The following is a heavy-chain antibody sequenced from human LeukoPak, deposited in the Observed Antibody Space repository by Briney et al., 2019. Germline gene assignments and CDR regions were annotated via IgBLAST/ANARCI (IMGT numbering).Heavy chain of an antibody. Sequence: TGGSLRPSCAASGFTFSDYYMTWIRQAPGKGLEWLSFISSSGDSLYYADSVRGRFTISRDNAKNSLYLQMNSLRAEDTAVYYCAKDGEWRPAADWGQGTLVTVSS. CDR3: AKDGEWRPAAD. V-gene: IGHV3-11*01. CDR2: ISSSGDSL. CDR1: GFTFSDYY. J-gene: IGHJ4*02. D-gene: IGHD2-2*01.